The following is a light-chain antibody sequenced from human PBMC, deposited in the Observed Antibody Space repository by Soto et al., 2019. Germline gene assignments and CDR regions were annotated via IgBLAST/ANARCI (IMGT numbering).Light chain of an antibody. CDR2: LEGSGSY. Sequence: QPVLTQSSSASASLGSSVKLTCTLSSGHSCSIIAWHQQQPGKAPRYLMKLEGSGSYNKGSGVPDRSSGSSSGADRYLTISNLQYEDEANYYCETWDSNTRVFGGGTKLTVL. CDR1: SGHSCSI. CDR3: ETWDSNTRV. V-gene: IGLV4-60*02. J-gene: IGLJ2*01.